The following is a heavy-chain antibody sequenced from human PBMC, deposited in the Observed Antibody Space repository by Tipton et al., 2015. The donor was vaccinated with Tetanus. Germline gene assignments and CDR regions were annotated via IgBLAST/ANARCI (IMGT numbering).Heavy chain of an antibody. V-gene: IGHV3-9*01. CDR2: ISWNSGSI. D-gene: IGHD3-10*01. CDR1: GFTFDDYA. CDR3: AKDMGDYYGSGSYSTFDY. J-gene: IGHJ4*02. Sequence: SLRLSCAASGFTFDDYAMHWVRQAPGKGLEWVSGISWNSGSIGYADSVKGRFTISRDNAKNSLYLQMNSLRAEDTALYYCAKDMGDYYGSGSYSTFDYWGQGPLVTVSS.